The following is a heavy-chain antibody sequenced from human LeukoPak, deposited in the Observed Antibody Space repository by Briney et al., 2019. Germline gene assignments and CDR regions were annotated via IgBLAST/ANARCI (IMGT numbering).Heavy chain of an antibody. CDR2: ISGSGGST. J-gene: IGHJ3*02. CDR3: AREEGYLRAFDI. D-gene: IGHD1-1*01. Sequence: GGSLRLSCAASAFTFSNYGMSWVRQAPGKGLEWVLSISGSGGSTYFADSVKGRFTISRDNSKNTLYLQMNSLRVEDTAVYYCAREEGYLRAFDIWGQGTMVTVSS. V-gene: IGHV3-23*01. CDR1: AFTFSNYG.